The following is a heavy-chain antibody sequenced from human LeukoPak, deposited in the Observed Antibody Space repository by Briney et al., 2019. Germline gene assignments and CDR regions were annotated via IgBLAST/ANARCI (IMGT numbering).Heavy chain of an antibody. CDR3: ARGAWATRLGS. D-gene: IGHD2-15*01. J-gene: IGHJ4*02. Sequence: SETLSLTCAVYGESLNSYYWSWVRQLPGEGLEWIGEIYESGTTEYNPSLKSRVTISMVPSKQQFSLSLSSVTAADTAVYYCARGAWATRLGSWGLGTPVIVSS. CDR1: GESLNSYY. CDR2: IYESGTT. V-gene: IGHV4-34*01.